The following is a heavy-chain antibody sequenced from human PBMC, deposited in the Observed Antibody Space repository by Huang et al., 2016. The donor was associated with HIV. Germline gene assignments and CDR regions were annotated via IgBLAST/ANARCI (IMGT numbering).Heavy chain of an antibody. D-gene: IGHD3-16*01. J-gene: IGHJ4*02. CDR1: GFSFSTYW. V-gene: IGHV3-74*01. CDR3: ARGLSFFGR. Sequence: EEQLVESGGGLVQPGGSLRLSCAASGFSFSTYWMHWVRQAPGKGLVWVSLSNSEGTTTNYADSVKGRFTISRDNAKNTLHLQMNSLRTEDTAIYYCARGLSFFGRWGQGTLVTVSS. CDR2: SNSEGTTT.